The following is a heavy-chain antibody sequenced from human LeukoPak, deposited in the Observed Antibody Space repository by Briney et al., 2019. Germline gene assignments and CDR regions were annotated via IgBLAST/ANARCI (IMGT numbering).Heavy chain of an antibody. J-gene: IGHJ3*02. V-gene: IGHV1-8*01. D-gene: IGHD3-10*01. Sequence: ASVKVSCKASGYTFTSYDINWVRQATGQGLEWMGWMNPNSGNTGYAQKFQGRVTITADESTSTAYMELSSLRSEDTAVYYCARVEGGLLWFGEGTAFDIWGQGTMVTVSS. CDR1: GYTFTSYD. CDR2: MNPNSGNT. CDR3: ARVEGGLLWFGEGTAFDI.